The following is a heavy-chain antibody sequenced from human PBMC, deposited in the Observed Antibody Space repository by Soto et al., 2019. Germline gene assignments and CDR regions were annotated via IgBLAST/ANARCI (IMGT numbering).Heavy chain of an antibody. D-gene: IGHD1-26*01. CDR3: ARGPMEGAWYYYYMDV. Sequence: QVPLQQWGAGLLKPSETLSLTCAVYGGSFSGYYWSWIRQPPGKGLEWIGEINHSGSTNYNPSLKSRVTRSVDTSKNQFSLKLSSVTAADTAVYYCARGPMEGAWYYYYMDVWGKGTTVTVSS. CDR2: INHSGST. CDR1: GGSFSGYY. J-gene: IGHJ6*03. V-gene: IGHV4-34*01.